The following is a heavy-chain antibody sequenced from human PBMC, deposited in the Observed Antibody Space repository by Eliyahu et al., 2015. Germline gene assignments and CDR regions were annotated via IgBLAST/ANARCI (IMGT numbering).Heavy chain of an antibody. V-gene: IGHV7-4-1*02. D-gene: IGHD3-3*01. CDR2: IKPNTXNP. CDR3: ARIRGQGNFWSGSTDY. Sequence: QVQLVQSGSELKKPGASVXVSCKASGYTFTXYAMNWVRXAPGQGLEWRXXIKPNTXNPTYAQGFTGRFVFXLDTSVSTAYLQISSLKAEDTAVYYCARIRGQGNFWSGSTDYWGQGTLVTVSS. CDR1: GYTFTXYA. J-gene: IGHJ4*02.